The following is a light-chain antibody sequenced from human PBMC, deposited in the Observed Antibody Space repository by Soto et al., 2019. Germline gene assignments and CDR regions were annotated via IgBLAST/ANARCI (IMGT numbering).Light chain of an antibody. CDR3: QQYYSTPWT. CDR2: WAS. V-gene: IGKV4-1*01. J-gene: IGKJ1*01. Sequence: DIVMTQSPDSLAVSLGERATLNCKSSQSGLYSSNNKNYLAWYQQKPGQPPKLLIYWASTRESGVPDRFSGSGSGTDFSLTISSLQAEDVALYYCQQYYSTPWTFGQGTKVEIK. CDR1: QSGLYSSNNKNY.